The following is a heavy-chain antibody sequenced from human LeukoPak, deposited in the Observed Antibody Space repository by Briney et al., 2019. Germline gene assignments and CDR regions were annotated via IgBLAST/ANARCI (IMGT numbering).Heavy chain of an antibody. J-gene: IGHJ1*01. CDR2: IDSDGSGT. D-gene: IGHD3-22*01. CDR3: ARVLSADSPGFQH. Sequence: GGSLRLSCAASGFTFSSFWIHWVRQAPGKGLEWVARIDSDGSGTRYADSVKGRFTISRDNAKNTLYLQMNSLRAEDTAVYYCARVLSADSPGFQHWGQGTLVTVSS. CDR1: GFTFSSFW. V-gene: IGHV3-74*01.